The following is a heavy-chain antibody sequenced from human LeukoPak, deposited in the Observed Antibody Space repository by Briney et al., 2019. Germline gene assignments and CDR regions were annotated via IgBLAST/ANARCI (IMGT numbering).Heavy chain of an antibody. CDR3: ATDIRAVGDSRYFDY. CDR2: IGGSGGDE. D-gene: IGHD1-26*01. V-gene: IGHV3-11*01. CDR1: GFTFSDYY. J-gene: IGHJ4*02. Sequence: GGTLRLSCAASGFTFSDYYMSWIRQSPGKGLEWLSYIGGSGGDEHYADSVKGRFTISRDNAEKSLYLQMNSLRIEDTAIYYCATDIRAVGDSRYFDYWGQGALVTVSS.